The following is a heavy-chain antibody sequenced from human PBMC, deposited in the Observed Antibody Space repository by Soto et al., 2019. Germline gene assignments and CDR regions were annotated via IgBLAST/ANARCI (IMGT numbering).Heavy chain of an antibody. CDR2: ISYDGSNK. V-gene: IGHV3-30*18. J-gene: IGHJ4*02. CDR1: GFTFSSYG. D-gene: IGHD2-15*01. Sequence: GGSLRLSCAASGFTFSSYGMHWVRQAPGKGLEWVAVISYDGSNKYYADSVKGRFTISRDNSKNTLCLQMNSLRAEDTAVYYCAKGLGVVTGRGYFDYWGQGTLVTVSS. CDR3: AKGLGVVTGRGYFDY.